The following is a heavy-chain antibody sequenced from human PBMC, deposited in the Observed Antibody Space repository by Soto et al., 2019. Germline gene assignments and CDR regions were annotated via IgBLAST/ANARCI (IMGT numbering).Heavy chain of an antibody. CDR3: ARGAEDGDNSLTLDS. Sequence: SETLSLTCTVSGGSISSGDYYWSWIRQPPGKGLEWIGYIYYSGSTYYNPSLKSRVTISVDTSKNQFSLKLSSVTAADTAVYYCARGAEDGDNSLTLDSWGQRTLVTVSS. V-gene: IGHV4-30-4*01. D-gene: IGHD2-21*01. CDR2: IYYSGST. J-gene: IGHJ4*02. CDR1: GGSISSGDYY.